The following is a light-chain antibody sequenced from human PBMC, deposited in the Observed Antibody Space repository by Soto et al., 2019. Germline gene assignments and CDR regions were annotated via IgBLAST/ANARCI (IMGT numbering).Light chain of an antibody. CDR1: QTVVNNF. V-gene: IGKV3-20*01. J-gene: IGKJ1*01. CDR2: DAS. Sequence: EIVLTQSPGILSLSPGERATLSCRASQTVVNNFLAWYQQKPGQAPRLLVDDASRRAAGIPDRFIGSGSGTDFTLTINRLEPEDFAVYYCQQCATSPRTFGQGTKVEIK. CDR3: QQCATSPRT.